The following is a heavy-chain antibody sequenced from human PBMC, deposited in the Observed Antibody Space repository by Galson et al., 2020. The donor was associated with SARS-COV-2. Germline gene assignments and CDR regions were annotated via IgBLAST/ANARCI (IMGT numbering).Heavy chain of an antibody. CDR1: GFTFSSYA. D-gene: IGHD4-17*01. CDR2: ISYDGSNK. Sequence: GESLKISCAASGFTFSSYAMHWVRQAPGKGLEWVAVISYDGSNKYYADSVKGRFTISRDNSKNTLYLQMNSLRAEDTAVYYCARGSYGGYYYGMDVWGQGTTVTVSS. J-gene: IGHJ6*02. V-gene: IGHV3-30-3*01. CDR3: ARGSYGGYYYGMDV.